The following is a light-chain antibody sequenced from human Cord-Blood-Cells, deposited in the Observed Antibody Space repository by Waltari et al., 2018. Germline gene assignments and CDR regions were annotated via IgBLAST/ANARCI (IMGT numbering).Light chain of an antibody. CDR2: DAS. CDR1: HNVSSY. Sequence: DIVLPQSPATLSLSPGERATLSCRASHNVSSYLAWYQQKPGQAPRLLIYDASNRATGIPARFSGSGSGTDFTLTISSLEPEDFAVYYCQQRSNWPPLTFGGGTKVEIK. J-gene: IGKJ4*01. CDR3: QQRSNWPPLT. V-gene: IGKV3-11*01.